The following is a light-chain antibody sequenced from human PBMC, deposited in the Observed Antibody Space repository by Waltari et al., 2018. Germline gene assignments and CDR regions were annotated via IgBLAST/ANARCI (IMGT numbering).Light chain of an antibody. CDR2: VNSDGSH. CDR3: QTGGHGTWV. Sequence: QLVLTQSPSASASLGASVKLTCTLSSGHSSNVIAWLQQQPEKGPRYLMKVNSDGSHSKGDGIPDRFSGSSAAAERYRTIASRQSEDEADYNCQTGGHGTWVFGGGTKLTVL. V-gene: IGLV4-69*01. CDR1: SGHSSNV. J-gene: IGLJ3*02.